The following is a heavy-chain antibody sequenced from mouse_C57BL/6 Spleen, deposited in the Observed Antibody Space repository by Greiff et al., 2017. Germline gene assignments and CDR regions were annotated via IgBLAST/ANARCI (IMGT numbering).Heavy chain of an antibody. CDR1: GYSITSGYY. CDR2: ISYDGSN. Sequence: EVKLVESGPGLVKPSQSLSLTCSVTGYSITSGYYWNWIRQFPGNKLEWMGYISYDGSNNYNPSLKNRISITRDTSKNQFFLKLNSVTTEDTATYYCARDVPYYAMDYWGQGTSVTVSS. CDR3: ARDVPYYAMDY. V-gene: IGHV3-6*01. J-gene: IGHJ4*01.